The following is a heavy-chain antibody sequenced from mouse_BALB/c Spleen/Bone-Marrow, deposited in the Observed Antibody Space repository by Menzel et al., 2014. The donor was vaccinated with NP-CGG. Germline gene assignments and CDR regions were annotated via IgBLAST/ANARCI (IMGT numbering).Heavy chain of an antibody. V-gene: IGHV2-9*02. J-gene: IGHJ2*01. CDR2: IWAGGST. CDR1: GFSLTSYG. Sequence: QVQLQQSGPGLGSPSQSLSITCTVSGFSLTSYGVHWVRQPLGKGLEWLGVIWAGGSTNYNSALMSRLSISKDNSKSQVFLKMNSLQTDDTAMYYCARRGDGYYLDYWGQGTTLTVSS. D-gene: IGHD2-3*01. CDR3: ARRGDGYYLDY.